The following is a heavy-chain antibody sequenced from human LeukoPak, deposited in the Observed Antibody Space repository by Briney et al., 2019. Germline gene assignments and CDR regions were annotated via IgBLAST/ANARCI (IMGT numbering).Heavy chain of an antibody. Sequence: GGSLRLSCAASGFTFTSYAVSWVRQAPGKGLEWVSAISGNGGATYYADSVKGRFTISRDNSKNTLHLQMNSLRAEDTALYYCAKATTAIVVDNFFDYWGQGTLVSVSS. V-gene: IGHV3-23*01. D-gene: IGHD3-22*01. CDR2: ISGNGGAT. J-gene: IGHJ4*02. CDR1: GFTFTSYA. CDR3: AKATTAIVVDNFFDY.